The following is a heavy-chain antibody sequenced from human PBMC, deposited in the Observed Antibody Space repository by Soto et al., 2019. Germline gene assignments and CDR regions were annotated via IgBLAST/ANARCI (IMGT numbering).Heavy chain of an antibody. J-gene: IGHJ4*02. CDR2: MNPNNGNT. Sequence: QVQLVQSGAEVKKPEASVKVSCKASGFTFSTYDIHWVRKAAGQGLEWMGWMNPNNGNTGYAQKFQGRVTMARNTSISTAYMELSSLRSDDTALYYCTRRKERSGPHYFDYWGQGTLVTVSS. CDR1: GFTFSTYD. V-gene: IGHV1-8*01. CDR3: TRRKERSGPHYFDY.